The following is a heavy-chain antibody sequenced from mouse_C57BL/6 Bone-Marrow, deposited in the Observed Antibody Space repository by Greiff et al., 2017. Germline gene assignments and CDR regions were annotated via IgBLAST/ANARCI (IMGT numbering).Heavy chain of an antibody. D-gene: IGHD1-1*01. CDR3: TTDYGSSEWYFDV. CDR1: GFNIKDDY. J-gene: IGHJ1*03. CDR2: IDPENGDT. Sequence: VQLQQSGAELVRPGASVKLSCTASGFNIKDDYMHWVKQRPEQGLEWIGWIDPENGDTEYASKFQGKATITADTSSNTAYLQLSSLTSEDTAVYYCTTDYGSSEWYFDVWGTGTTVTVSS. V-gene: IGHV14-4*01.